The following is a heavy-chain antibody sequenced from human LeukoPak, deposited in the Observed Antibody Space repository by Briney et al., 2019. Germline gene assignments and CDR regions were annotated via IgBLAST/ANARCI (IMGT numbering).Heavy chain of an antibody. V-gene: IGHV3-30*02. CDR3: AKDHSSWRRSPTDRPWDDY. CDR2: IRYDGSNK. Sequence: PGGSLRLSCATSGFTFTSYWMHWVRQAPGKGLEWVAFIRYDGSNKYYVDSVKGRFTISRDNSKNTLYLQMDSLRLEDTAVYYCAKDHSSWRRSPTDRPWDDYWGQGSLVTASS. J-gene: IGHJ4*02. D-gene: IGHD2/OR15-2a*01. CDR1: GFTFTSYW.